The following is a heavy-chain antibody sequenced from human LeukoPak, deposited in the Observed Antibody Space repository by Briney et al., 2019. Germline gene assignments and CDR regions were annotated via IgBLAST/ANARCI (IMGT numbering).Heavy chain of an antibody. J-gene: IGHJ4*02. Sequence: GGSLRLSCAASGFTFSIYAMNWVRQAPGKGLEWVSSISSNSLHIFYADSVKGRFTISRDNAKNSLYLQMNYLRAEDTAVYYCVGPDSQFDCWGQGTLVTVSS. CDR2: ISSNSLHI. D-gene: IGHD3-10*01. V-gene: IGHV3-21*01. CDR3: VGPDSQFDC. CDR1: GFTFSIYA.